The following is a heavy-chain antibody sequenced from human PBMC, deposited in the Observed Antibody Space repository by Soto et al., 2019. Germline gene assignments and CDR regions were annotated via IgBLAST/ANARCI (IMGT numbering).Heavy chain of an antibody. D-gene: IGHD4-17*01. J-gene: IGHJ4*02. CDR1: GFTFSSNY. V-gene: IGHV3-53*04. CDR3: ARVTTYGDYVFFFDY. Sequence: GGSLRLSCAASGFTFSSNYMSWVRQAPGKGLEWVSVIYSGGSTYYADSVKGRFTISRHNSKNTLYLQMNSLRAEDTAVYYCARVTTYGDYVFFFDYWGQGTLVTVSS. CDR2: IYSGGST.